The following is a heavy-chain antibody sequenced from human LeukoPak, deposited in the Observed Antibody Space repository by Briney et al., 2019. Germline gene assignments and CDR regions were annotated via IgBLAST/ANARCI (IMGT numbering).Heavy chain of an antibody. CDR1: GFTFSSYA. J-gene: IGHJ1*01. CDR3: AKDRTGDGYNFGYFQH. Sequence: PGGSPRLSCAASGFTFSSYAMSWVRQAPGKGLEWVSAISGSGGSTYHADSVKGRFTISRDNSKNTLYLQMNSLRAEDTAVYYCAKDRTGDGYNFGYFQHWGQGTLVTVSS. D-gene: IGHD5-24*01. V-gene: IGHV3-23*01. CDR2: ISGSGGST.